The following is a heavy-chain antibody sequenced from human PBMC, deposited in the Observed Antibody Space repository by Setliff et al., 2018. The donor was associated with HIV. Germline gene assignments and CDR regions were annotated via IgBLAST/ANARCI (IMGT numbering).Heavy chain of an antibody. CDR2: IWYDGSNK. CDR3: ARGRSRYYYDGSGYYVDY. D-gene: IGHD3-22*01. Sequence: GGSLRLSCAASGFTFSNYGMLWVRQAPGKGLEWVAVIWYDGSNKYYAESVKGRFTISRDNSKNTVYLQMNSLRAEDTAVYYCARGRSRYYYDGSGYYVDYWGQGTLVTVSS. CDR1: GFTFSNYG. J-gene: IGHJ4*02. V-gene: IGHV3-33*01.